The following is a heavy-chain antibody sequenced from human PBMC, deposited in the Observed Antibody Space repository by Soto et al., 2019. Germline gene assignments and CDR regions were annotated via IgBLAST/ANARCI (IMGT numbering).Heavy chain of an antibody. V-gene: IGHV3-23*01. CDR2: ISGSGGST. D-gene: IGHD3-22*01. CDR1: GFTFSSYA. Sequence: GGSLRLSCAASGFTFSSYAMSWVRQAPGKGLEWVSAISGSGGSTYYADSVKGRFTISRDNSKNTLYLQMNSLRAEDTAVYYWAKDPHDSSGYPDYWGKGTLVTVSS. CDR3: AKDPHDSSGYPDY. J-gene: IGHJ4*02.